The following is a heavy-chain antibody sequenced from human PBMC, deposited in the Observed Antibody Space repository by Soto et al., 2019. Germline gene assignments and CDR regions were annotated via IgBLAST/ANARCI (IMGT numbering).Heavy chain of an antibody. Sequence: SETLSLTCTVSGGSISSYYWSWIRQPPGKGLGWIGYIYYSGSTNYNPSLKSRVTISVDTSKNQFSLKLSSVTAADTAVYYCARAGVVVVAVDAFDIWGQGTMVTV. CDR2: IYYSGST. CDR3: ARAGVVVVAVDAFDI. CDR1: GGSISSYY. J-gene: IGHJ3*02. D-gene: IGHD2-15*01. V-gene: IGHV4-59*01.